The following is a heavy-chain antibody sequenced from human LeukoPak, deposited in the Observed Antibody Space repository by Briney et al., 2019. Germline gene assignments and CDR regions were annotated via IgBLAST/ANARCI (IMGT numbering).Heavy chain of an antibody. D-gene: IGHD3-10*01. V-gene: IGHV3-20*01. CDR1: GLTFDDYG. J-gene: IGHJ6*03. CDR3: ARVRRASGNYSHSYYMDV. Sequence: GGSLRLSCAASGLTFDDYGMSWVRQFPGKGLEWVSGINWNGGSTGYADSVKGRFTISRDKAKNSLHLQMNSLRVDDTALYHCARVRRASGNYSHSYYMDVWGKGTTVTISS. CDR2: INWNGGST.